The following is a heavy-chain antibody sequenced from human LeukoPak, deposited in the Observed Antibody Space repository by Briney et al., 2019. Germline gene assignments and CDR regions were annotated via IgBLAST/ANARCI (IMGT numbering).Heavy chain of an antibody. J-gene: IGHJ4*02. Sequence: SETLSLTCAVYGGSFSGYYWSWIRQPPGKGLEWIGEINHSGSTNYNPSLKSRVTISVDTPKNQFSLKLSSVTAADTAVYYCARWDYGDYALAYWGQGTLVTVSS. CDR2: INHSGST. CDR1: GGSFSGYY. CDR3: ARWDYGDYALAY. D-gene: IGHD4-17*01. V-gene: IGHV4-34*01.